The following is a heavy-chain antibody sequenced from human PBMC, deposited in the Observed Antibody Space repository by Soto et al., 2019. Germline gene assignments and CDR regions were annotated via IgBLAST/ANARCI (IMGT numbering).Heavy chain of an antibody. CDR2: ISYDGRNK. V-gene: IGHV3-30*18. J-gene: IGHJ4*02. D-gene: IGHD5-18*01. Sequence: PGGSLRLSCAASRFTISGHAMHWVRQAPGKGLEWVAVISYDGRNKYSADSVKGRFTISRDNSRNTVYLQVNSLRAEDTAVYYCAKDKDTYGSDYYFDYWGQGTLVTVSS. CDR1: RFTISGHA. CDR3: AKDKDTYGSDYYFDY.